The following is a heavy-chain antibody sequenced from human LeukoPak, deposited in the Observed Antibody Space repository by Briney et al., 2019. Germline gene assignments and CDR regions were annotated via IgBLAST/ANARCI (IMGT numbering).Heavy chain of an antibody. CDR2: IYYSGNT. CDR3: AREAAYSGGWYGYFRH. Sequence: SETLSLTCTVSGGSISSYYWSWIRQPPGKGLEWIGYIYYSGNTNYNPSLKSRVSISVDTSQNQFSLKLSSVTAADTAVYYCAREAAYSGGWYGYFRHWGQGTLVTVSS. CDR1: GGSISSYY. D-gene: IGHD6-19*01. V-gene: IGHV4-59*01. J-gene: IGHJ1*01.